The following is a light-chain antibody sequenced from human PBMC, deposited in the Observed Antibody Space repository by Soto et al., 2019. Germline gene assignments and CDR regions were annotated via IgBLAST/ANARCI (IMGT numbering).Light chain of an antibody. CDR1: SSDVGGYNY. V-gene: IGLV2-14*01. CDR3: SSYTSSSKV. J-gene: IGLJ1*01. CDR2: DVS. Sequence: QSVRTQPASVSGSPGQSITISCTGTSSDVGGYNYVSWYQQHPGKAPKLMIYDVSNRPSGVSNRFSASKSGNTASLTISGLQAEDEADYYCSSYTSSSKVFGTGTKSPS.